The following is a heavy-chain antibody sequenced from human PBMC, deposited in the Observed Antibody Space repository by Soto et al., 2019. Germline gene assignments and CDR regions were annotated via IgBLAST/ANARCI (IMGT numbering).Heavy chain of an antibody. CDR3: ARNQVTIFGVALDY. CDR1: GFTVSSNY. D-gene: IGHD3-3*01. V-gene: IGHV3-66*01. Sequence: GGSLRLSCAASGFTVSSNYMSWVRQAPGKGLEWASVIYSGGSTYYADSVKGRFTISRDNSKNTLYLQMNSLRAEDTAVYYCARNQVTIFGVALDYWGQGTLVTVSS. CDR2: IYSGGST. J-gene: IGHJ4*02.